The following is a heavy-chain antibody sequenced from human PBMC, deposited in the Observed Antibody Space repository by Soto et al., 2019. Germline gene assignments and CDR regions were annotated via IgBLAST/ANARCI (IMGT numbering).Heavy chain of an antibody. CDR1: GFTFSSYS. CDR3: ARDNWALHSSSSGPRPRYFDY. J-gene: IGHJ4*02. V-gene: IGHV3-21*01. Sequence: EVQLVESGGGLVKPGGSLRLSCAASGFTFSSYSMNWVRQAPGKGLEWVSSISSSSSYIYYADSVKGRFTISRDNAKNSLYLQMNSLRAEDTAVYYCARDNWALHSSSSGPRPRYFDYWGQGTLVTVSP. CDR2: ISSSSSYI. D-gene: IGHD6-6*01.